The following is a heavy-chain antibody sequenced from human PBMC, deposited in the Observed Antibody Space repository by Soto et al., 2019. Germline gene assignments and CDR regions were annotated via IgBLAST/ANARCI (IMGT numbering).Heavy chain of an antibody. D-gene: IGHD3-16*01. Sequence: PSETLSLTCAVSGDSVSTSHGWSWVRQPPGKGLEWIGEIYHNEGTTYNSSLKSRLTISVDTSKNQFSLDLNSVTAADTAVYYGARVTCFAELSFDDWGQGTVVTVYS. J-gene: IGHJ4*02. CDR3: ARVTCFAELSFDD. V-gene: IGHV4-4*02. CDR1: GDSVSTSHG. CDR2: IYHNEGT.